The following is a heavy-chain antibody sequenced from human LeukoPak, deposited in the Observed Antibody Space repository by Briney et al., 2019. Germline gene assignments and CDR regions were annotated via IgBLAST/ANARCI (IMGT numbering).Heavy chain of an antibody. CDR3: ARGLTIFGVVNDAFDI. Sequence: GGSLRLSCAASGFTFSSYWMHWVRQAPGKGLVWVSLINSDGSSTIYADPVKGRFTISRDNVKNTLYLQMNSLRAEDTAVYYCARGLTIFGVVNDAFDIWGQGTMVTVSS. V-gene: IGHV3-74*01. D-gene: IGHD3-3*01. J-gene: IGHJ3*02. CDR2: INSDGSST. CDR1: GFTFSSYW.